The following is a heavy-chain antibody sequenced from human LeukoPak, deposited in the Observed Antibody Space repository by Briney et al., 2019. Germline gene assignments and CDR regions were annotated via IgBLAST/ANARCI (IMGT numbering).Heavy chain of an antibody. CDR3: ARDTIAATGTVHAFDI. CDR2: IYSGGNT. Sequence: PGGSLRLSCAASGFTVSRKYMSWVRQAPGKGLEWVSIIYSGGNTYYADSVKGRFTISRDNSKNTLYLQMNSLRAEDTAVYYCARDTIAATGTVHAFDIWGLGTMVTVSS. J-gene: IGHJ3*02. CDR1: GFTVSRKY. V-gene: IGHV3-66*02. D-gene: IGHD6-13*01.